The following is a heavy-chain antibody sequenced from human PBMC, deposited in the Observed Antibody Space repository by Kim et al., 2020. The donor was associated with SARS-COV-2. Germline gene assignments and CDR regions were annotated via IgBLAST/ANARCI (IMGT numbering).Heavy chain of an antibody. CDR1: GFTFSSYS. J-gene: IGHJ4*02. V-gene: IGHV3-48*02. Sequence: GGSLRLSCAASGFTFSSYSMNWVRQAPGKGLEWVSYISSSSSTIYYADSVKGRFTISRDNAKNSLYLQMNSLRDEDTAVYYCARDPPRYPQVARGYFDYWGQGTLVTVSS. D-gene: IGHD2-15*01. CDR2: ISSSSSTI. CDR3: ARDPPRYPQVARGYFDY.